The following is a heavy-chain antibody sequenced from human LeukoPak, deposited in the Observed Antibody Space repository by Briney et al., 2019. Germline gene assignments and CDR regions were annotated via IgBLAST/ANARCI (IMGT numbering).Heavy chain of an antibody. D-gene: IGHD3-16*01. J-gene: IGHJ4*02. CDR1: GFTFSSYA. Sequence: GGSLRLSCAASGFTFSSYAMHWVRQAPGKGLEWVAVISYDGSNKYYADSVKGRFTISRDNSKNTLYLQMNSLRAEDTAVYYCVSQYTSGGLVTYYFDYWGQGTLVTVSS. V-gene: IGHV3-30-3*01. CDR3: VSQYTSGGLVTYYFDY. CDR2: ISYDGSNK.